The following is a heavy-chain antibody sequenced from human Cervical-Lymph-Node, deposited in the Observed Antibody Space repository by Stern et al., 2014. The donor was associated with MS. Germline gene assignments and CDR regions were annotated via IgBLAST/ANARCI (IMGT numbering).Heavy chain of an antibody. V-gene: IGHV3-30*18. Sequence: VQLLESGGGVVQPGRSLRLSCAGSGFTFGDYGIHWVRQAPGKGLEWLAIVSYDGNNNHYADSVKGRFTVSRDNSRNTLYLQMNSLRPDDTALYYCAKSARNYYYYGMDVWGQGTTVTVSS. CDR2: VSYDGNNN. CDR1: GFTFGDYG. CDR3: AKSARNYYYYGMDV. J-gene: IGHJ6*02.